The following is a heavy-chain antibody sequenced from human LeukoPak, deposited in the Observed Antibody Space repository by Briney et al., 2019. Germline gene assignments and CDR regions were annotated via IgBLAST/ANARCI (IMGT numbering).Heavy chain of an antibody. CDR2: VYYTGST. J-gene: IGHJ4*02. V-gene: IGHV4-59*08. D-gene: IGHD6-6*01. CDR3: ARHFAYSSSSYFDY. Sequence: SETLSLTCSVSGGSVSNYYWSWIRQPPGKGLEWIGYVYYTGSTNYNPSLKSRVTMYEDKSKNQFSLRLYSVTVADTAVYYCARHFAYSSSSYFDYWGQGSLVTVSS. CDR1: GGSVSNYY.